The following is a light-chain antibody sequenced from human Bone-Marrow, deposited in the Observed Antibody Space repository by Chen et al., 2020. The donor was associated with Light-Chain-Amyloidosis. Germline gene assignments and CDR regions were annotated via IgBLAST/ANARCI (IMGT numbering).Light chain of an antibody. CDR2: DAS. CDR3: QQYDTSPFT. J-gene: IGKJ2*01. CDR1: QAVSGF. V-gene: IGKV3-20*01. Sequence: EVVLTQSPGTLSLSPGDRATLSCRASQAVSGFLAWYQQIPGQAPRLLIYDASRRATGIPDRFRGSGYGTDFILSVTRLEPEDFAGYYCQQYDTSPFTFGQGTRLEI.